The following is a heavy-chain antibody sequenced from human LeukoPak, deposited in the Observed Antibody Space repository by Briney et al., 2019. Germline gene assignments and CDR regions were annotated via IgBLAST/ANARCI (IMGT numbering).Heavy chain of an antibody. Sequence: SETLSLTCTVSGGSISSYYWSWIRQPPGKGLEWIGYIYYSGSTNYNPSLKSRLTISVDTSKNQFSLKLRSVTAADTAVYYCARHRYSGNYYFDYWGQGTLVTVSS. V-gene: IGHV4-59*08. CDR3: ARHRYSGNYYFDY. D-gene: IGHD1-26*01. J-gene: IGHJ4*02. CDR1: GGSISSYY. CDR2: IYYSGST.